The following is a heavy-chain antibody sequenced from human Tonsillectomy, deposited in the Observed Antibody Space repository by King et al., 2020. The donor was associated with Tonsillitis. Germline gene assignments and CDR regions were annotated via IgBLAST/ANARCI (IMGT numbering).Heavy chain of an antibody. CDR1: GYTFTSYC. D-gene: IGHD2-8*01. J-gene: IGHJ6*02. CDR3: ASDIVLRGPHLKDYYGMDV. Sequence: QLVQSGAEVKKPGASGKVSCKASGYTFTSYCISWVRQAPGQGLEWMGWISSYNGNTNSEQKLQGRVTMTTDTSTSTAYMGRRSLRSDDTAVYYCASDIVLRGPHLKDYYGMDVWGQGTTVTVSS. CDR2: ISSYNGNT. V-gene: IGHV1-18*01.